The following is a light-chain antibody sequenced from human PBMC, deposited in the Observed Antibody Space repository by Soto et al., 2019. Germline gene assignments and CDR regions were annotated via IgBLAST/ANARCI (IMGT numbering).Light chain of an antibody. Sequence: EIVMTQSPATLPVSPGERATLSCRASQSVSSNLAWYQQKPGQAPRLLIYGASTRATGIPARFSGSGSGTDFTLTISSLQPDDFATYYCQQYSDSSGAFGQGTKVDIK. CDR1: QSVSSN. J-gene: IGKJ1*01. V-gene: IGKV3-15*01. CDR3: QQYSDSSGA. CDR2: GAS.